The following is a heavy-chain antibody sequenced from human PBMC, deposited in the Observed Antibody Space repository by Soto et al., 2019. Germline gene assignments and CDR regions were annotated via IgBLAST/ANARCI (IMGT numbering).Heavy chain of an antibody. CDR1: GYTFNTYF. V-gene: IGHV1-18*01. CDR3: ARDTGNSFDY. Sequence: HVQLVQSGGELKKPGASVKVSCNTSGYTFNTYFITWVRQAPGQGLEWMGWISPHNGNTNYAEKFQGRVTMTADTITKTAYMELRNLXXXDTAVYYCARDTGNSFDYWGQGT. CDR2: ISPHNGNT. J-gene: IGHJ4*02.